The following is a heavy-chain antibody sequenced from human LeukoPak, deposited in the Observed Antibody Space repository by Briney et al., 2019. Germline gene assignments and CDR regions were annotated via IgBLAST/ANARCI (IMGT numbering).Heavy chain of an antibody. CDR1: GFTFAEYG. V-gene: IGHV3-20*04. Sequence: GGSLRLSCAAAGFTFAEYGMSWVRQAPGKGLEWVSGINWNGVSTGYADSVKGRFTISRDNAKNSLYLQMNSLRAEDTALYYCARAPTTGYYYYYYMDVWGKGATVNVSS. CDR3: ARAPTTGYYYYYYMDV. D-gene: IGHD1-1*01. CDR2: INWNGVST. J-gene: IGHJ6*03.